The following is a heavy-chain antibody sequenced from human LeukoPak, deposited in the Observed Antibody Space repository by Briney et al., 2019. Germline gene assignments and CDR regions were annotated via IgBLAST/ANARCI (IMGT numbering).Heavy chain of an antibody. CDR2: IKQDGIEK. Sequence: PGGSLRLSCAASGFTFSSYWMSWVRQAPGKGLNWLANIKQDGIEKYYVHSSKVRFTISTDNPKHSLYLQRNSLRPEDPALYSCANHYYGDLRGSAFDIWGQGTMVTVSS. CDR1: GFTFSSYW. CDR3: ANHYYGDLRGSAFDI. D-gene: IGHD4-17*01. V-gene: IGHV3-7*01. J-gene: IGHJ3*02.